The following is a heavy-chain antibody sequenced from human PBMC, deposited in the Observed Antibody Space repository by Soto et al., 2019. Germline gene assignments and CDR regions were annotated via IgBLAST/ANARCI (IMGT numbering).Heavy chain of an antibody. J-gene: IGHJ6*02. CDR2: IGAARDP. Sequence: LRLSCATSGFTFSNFDMHWVRQVPGKGLEWVSAIGAARDPYYLGSVKGRFTISRENAKNSVYLQMNDLRAGDSAVYYCARAYTGRLPRRADYYYAMDVWGQGTTVTVSS. CDR3: ARAYTGRLPRRADYYYAMDV. V-gene: IGHV3-13*05. D-gene: IGHD2-2*02. CDR1: GFTFSNFD.